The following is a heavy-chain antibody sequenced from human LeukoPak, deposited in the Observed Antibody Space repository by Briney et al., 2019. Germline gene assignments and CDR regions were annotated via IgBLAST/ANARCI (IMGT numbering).Heavy chain of an antibody. V-gene: IGHV4-34*01. CDR2: NNQSVSI. CDR3: ARRRRANCYWGGLCDY. CDR1: GESLSSYY. Sequence: SETLTLTCAVYGESLSSYYWRWIRQPPGKGLECIGDNNQSVSINNNPSLKSLVTISVATSKNQLSLQLCSVTAADTAVYYCARRRRANCYWGGLCDYWGRETLVTVSS. J-gene: IGHJ4*02. D-gene: IGHD7-27*01.